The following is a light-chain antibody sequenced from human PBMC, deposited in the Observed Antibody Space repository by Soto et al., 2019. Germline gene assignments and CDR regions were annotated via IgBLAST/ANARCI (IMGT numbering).Light chain of an antibody. CDR3: ISYAGSSNV. V-gene: IGLV2-8*01. Sequence: QSVLTQPPSASGSPGQSVAISCTGTSSDVGGYNYVSWYQQHPGKAPKLMIYEVNKRPSGVPDRFSGSKSRNTASLTVSGLQAEDEADYYCISYAGSSNVFGTGTKLTVL. CDR2: EVN. CDR1: SSDVGGYNY. J-gene: IGLJ1*01.